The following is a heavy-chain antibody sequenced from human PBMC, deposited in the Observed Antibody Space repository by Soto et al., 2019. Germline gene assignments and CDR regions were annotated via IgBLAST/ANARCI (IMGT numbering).Heavy chain of an antibody. V-gene: IGHV1-69*13. CDR1: GGTFSSYA. CDR2: IIPIFGTA. CDR3: ARDLAAAGIGALDV. J-gene: IGHJ6*02. Sequence: GASVKVSCKASGGTFSSYAISWVRQAPGQGLEWMGGIIPIFGTANYAQKFQGRVTITADESTSTAYMELSSLRSEDTAVYYCARDLAAAGIGALDVWGQGTTVTVSS. D-gene: IGHD6-13*01.